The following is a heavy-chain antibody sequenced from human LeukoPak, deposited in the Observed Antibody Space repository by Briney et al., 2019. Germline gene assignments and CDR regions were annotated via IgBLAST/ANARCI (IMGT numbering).Heavy chain of an antibody. J-gene: IGHJ6*02. Sequence: PSQTLSLTCTVSGGSISSYYWSWIRQSPGKGLEWTGYINYSGSTNYNPSLKSRVTISADTSKNQFSLKLSSVTAADTAVYYCARVRLSGCYYNPNYYSGMDVWGQGTTVTVSS. D-gene: IGHD1-26*01. V-gene: IGHV4-59*01. CDR3: ARVRLSGCYYNPNYYSGMDV. CDR1: GGSISSYY. CDR2: INYSGST.